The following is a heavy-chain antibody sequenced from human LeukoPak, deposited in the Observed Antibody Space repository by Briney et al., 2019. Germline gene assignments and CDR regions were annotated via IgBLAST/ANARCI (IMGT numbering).Heavy chain of an antibody. D-gene: IGHD6-19*01. CDR1: GFTFRSYA. Sequence: TGGSLRLSCAASGFTFRSYAMSWVRQAPGKGLEWVSAISGSGGSTYYADSVKGRFTISRDNSKNTLYLQMNSLRAEDTAVYYCAKDPDSSGWYRGGYYFDYWGQGTLVTVSS. CDR2: ISGSGGST. V-gene: IGHV3-23*01. J-gene: IGHJ4*02. CDR3: AKDPDSSGWYRGGYYFDY.